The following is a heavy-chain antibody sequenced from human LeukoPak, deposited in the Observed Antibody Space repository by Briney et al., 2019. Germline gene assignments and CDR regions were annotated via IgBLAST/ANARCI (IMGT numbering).Heavy chain of an antibody. J-gene: IGHJ4*02. CDR3: ATDYYDDSGYYYLNY. CDR2: INPNTGET. CDR1: GYTFTGQY. V-gene: IGHV1-2*02. Sequence: ASVKVSCTASGYTFTGQYMHWVRQAPGQGLEWLGWINPNTGETKYGQKFQGRVTVTRDTSITTAYMELSGLTSDDTAVYFCATDYYDDSGYYYLNYWGQGTLVTVSS. D-gene: IGHD3-22*01.